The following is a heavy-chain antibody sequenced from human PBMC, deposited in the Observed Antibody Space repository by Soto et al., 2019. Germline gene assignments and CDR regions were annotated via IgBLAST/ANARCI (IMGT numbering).Heavy chain of an antibody. CDR3: ARDLALAGNY. J-gene: IGHJ4*02. D-gene: IGHD6-19*01. CDR1: GFTFRSYA. Sequence: AGGSLRLSCAPSGFTFRSYAMNWVRQTQEKGLEWVSSISSTSTYTHYADSVKGRFTISRDNANNSLFLQMNSLRAEDTAIYYCARDLALAGNYWGQGDLVTGSS. V-gene: IGHV3-21*01. CDR2: ISSTSTYT.